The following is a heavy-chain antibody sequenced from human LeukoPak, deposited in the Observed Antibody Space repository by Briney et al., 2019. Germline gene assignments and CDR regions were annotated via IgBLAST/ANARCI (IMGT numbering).Heavy chain of an antibody. D-gene: IGHD3-10*01. J-gene: IGHJ4*01. CDR3: ARDPSGSGSYFDH. Sequence: SETLSLTFTVSGGSISSSSYYWGWIRQPPGKGLEWIGYIYYSGSTNYNPSLKSRVTISVDTSKNQFSLKLSSVTAADTAVYYCARDPSGSGSYFDHWGQGTLVTVSS. CDR2: IYYSGST. CDR1: GGSISSSSYY. V-gene: IGHV4-61*01.